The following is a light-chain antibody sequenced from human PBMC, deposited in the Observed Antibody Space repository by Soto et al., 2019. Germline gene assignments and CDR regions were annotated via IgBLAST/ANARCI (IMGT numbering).Light chain of an antibody. CDR1: SSDVGAYNY. V-gene: IGLV2-14*03. J-gene: IGLJ1*01. CDR3: SSHTTSSTQV. CDR2: DVS. Sequence: QSALTQPASVSGSPGQSITISCSGTSSDVGAYNYVSWYQQHPGKAPKLMIYDVSNRPSGVSNRFSGSKSGNAASLIISRLQAEDEADYYCSSHTTSSTQVFGTGTKVTVL.